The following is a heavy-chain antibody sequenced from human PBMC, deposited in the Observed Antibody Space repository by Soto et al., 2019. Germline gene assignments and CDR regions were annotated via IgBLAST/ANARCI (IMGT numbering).Heavy chain of an antibody. Sequence: GGTLRLSCAASGFTFSGYWMHWIRQAAGKGLVWVSRINMDGSSTNYAYSVKGRFTISRDNAKNTLYLQMNSLRVDDTAVYYCARGPRGMYNQDYWGQGALVTVYS. CDR2: INMDGSST. D-gene: IGHD1-1*01. CDR3: ARGPRGMYNQDY. V-gene: IGHV3-74*01. J-gene: IGHJ4*02. CDR1: GFTFSGYW.